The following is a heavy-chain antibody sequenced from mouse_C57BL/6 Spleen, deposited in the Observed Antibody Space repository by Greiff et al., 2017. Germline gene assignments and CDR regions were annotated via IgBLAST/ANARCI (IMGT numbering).Heavy chain of an antibody. D-gene: IGHD2-5*01. CDR2: IRNKANGYTT. J-gene: IGHJ4*01. CDR3: ARAYYSNYDAMDY. CDR1: GFTFTDYY. V-gene: IGHV7-3*01. Sequence: EVKVVESGGGLVQPGGSLSLSCAASGFTFTDYYMSWVRQPPGKALEWLGFIRNKANGYTTEYSASVKGRFTISRDNSQSILYLQMNALRAEDSATYYCARAYYSNYDAMDYWGQGTSGTVSS.